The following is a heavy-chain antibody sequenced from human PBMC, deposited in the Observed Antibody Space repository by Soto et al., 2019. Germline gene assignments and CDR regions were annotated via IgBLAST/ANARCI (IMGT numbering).Heavy chain of an antibody. CDR3: ARIVVGATVDL. V-gene: IGHV4-61*01. CDR1: GDSVSSDRYF. Sequence: PSETLSLTCIVSGDSVSSDRYFWTWIRQPPGKGLEWIAYISYTGDTNYNPSLKSRVTISVDTSRNQFSLTLTSVTAADTAVYFCARIVVGATVDLWGKGSLVTVSS. CDR2: ISYTGDT. J-gene: IGHJ5*02. D-gene: IGHD1-26*01.